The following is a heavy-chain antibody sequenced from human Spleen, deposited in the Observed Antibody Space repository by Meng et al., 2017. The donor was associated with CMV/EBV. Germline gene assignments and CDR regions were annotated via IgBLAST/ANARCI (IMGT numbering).Heavy chain of an antibody. CDR2: ISGSCGTP. D-gene: IGHD2-2*01. Sequence: GESLKISCAAAGFTFSTYAMSWVRQAPGKGLEWVSIISGSCGTPYYADSVKGRFTISRDNSKNTVYLQMNSLRAEDTAVYYCAKDGELVLAAMAFDYWGQGTLVTVSS. CDR3: AKDGELVLAAMAFDY. V-gene: IGHV3-23*01. J-gene: IGHJ4*02. CDR1: GFTFSTYA.